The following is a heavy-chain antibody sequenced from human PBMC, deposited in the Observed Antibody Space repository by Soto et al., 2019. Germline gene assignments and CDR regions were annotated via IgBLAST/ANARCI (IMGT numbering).Heavy chain of an antibody. J-gene: IGHJ4*02. CDR3: ARARFQVLYGKPYFDS. CDR2: IYHSGNT. Sequence: SETLSLTCTVSGGSITAGGSYWSWIRQHPGKGLEWIGNIYHSGNTYYNTSLKSRLTISVDTSKNHFSLMVDSVTAADTAVYYCARARFQVLYGKPYFDSWGQGTLVTVSS. D-gene: IGHD2-2*02. CDR1: GGSITAGGSY. V-gene: IGHV4-31*03.